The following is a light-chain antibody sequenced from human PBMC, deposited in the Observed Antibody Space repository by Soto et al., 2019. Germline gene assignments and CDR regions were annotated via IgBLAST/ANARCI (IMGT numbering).Light chain of an antibody. CDR1: SSNIGNNY. CDR2: DNN. Sequence: QSVLTQPPSVSAAPGQRVTISCSGSSSNIGNNYVSWYQQLPGTAPKLLIYDNNKRPSGIPDRFSGSTSGTSATLAIAGLQTGDEADYYRDSWDNSLSVVLFGGGTKLTVL. CDR3: DSWDNSLSVVL. V-gene: IGLV1-51*01. J-gene: IGLJ3*02.